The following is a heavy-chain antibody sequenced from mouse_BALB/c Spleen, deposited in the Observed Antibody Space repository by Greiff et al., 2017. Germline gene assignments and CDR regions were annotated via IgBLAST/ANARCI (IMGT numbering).Heavy chain of an antibody. V-gene: IGHV14-1*02. CDR3: ARWEA. J-gene: IGHJ3*01. CDR2: IDPENGDT. D-gene: IGHD4-1*01. Sequence: VQLQQSGAELVRSGASVKLSCTASGFNIKDYYMHWVKQRPEQGLEWIGWIDPENGDTKYDPKFQGKATITADTSSNTAYLQLSSLTSEDTAVYYCARWEAWGQGTLVTVSA. CDR1: GFNIKDYY.